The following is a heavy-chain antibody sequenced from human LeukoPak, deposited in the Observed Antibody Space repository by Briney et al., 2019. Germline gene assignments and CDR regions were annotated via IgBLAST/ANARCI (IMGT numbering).Heavy chain of an antibody. CDR3: ARETRSDAFDI. CDR2: ISSSGSTI. Sequence: GSLRLSCAASGFTFSSYEMNWVRQAPGKGLEWVSYISSSGSTIYYADSVKGRFTISRDNAKNPLYLQMNSLRAEDTAVYYCARETRSDAFDIWGQGTMVTVSS. CDR1: GFTFSSYE. V-gene: IGHV3-48*03. J-gene: IGHJ3*02.